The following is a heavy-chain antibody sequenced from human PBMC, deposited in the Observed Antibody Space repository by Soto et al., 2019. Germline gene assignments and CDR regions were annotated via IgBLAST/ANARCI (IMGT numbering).Heavy chain of an antibody. CDR3: ARDSVVAAAGTFYYYGMDV. CDR2: INSDGSST. V-gene: IGHV3-74*01. J-gene: IGHJ6*02. CDR1: GFTFSSYW. D-gene: IGHD6-13*01. Sequence: EVQLVESGGGLVQPGGSLRLSCAASGFTFSSYWMHWVRQAPGKGLVWVSRINSDGSSTSYADSVKGRFTISRDNAKNTLYLHMNSLRAEDTAVYYCARDSVVAAAGTFYYYGMDVWGQGTTVTVSS.